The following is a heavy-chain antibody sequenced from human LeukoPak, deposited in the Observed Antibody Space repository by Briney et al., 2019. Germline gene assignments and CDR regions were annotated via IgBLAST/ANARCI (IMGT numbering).Heavy chain of an antibody. J-gene: IGHJ4*02. D-gene: IGHD6-13*01. V-gene: IGHV3-23*01. Sequence: PGGSLRLSCAASGFTFSSYAMSWVLQAPGKGLEWVSAISGSGGSTYYADSVKGRFTISRDNSKNTLYLQMNSLRAEDTAVYYCAKGKPRIAASRFQYFDYWGQGTLVTVSS. CDR3: AKGKPRIAASRFQYFDY. CDR2: ISGSGGST. CDR1: GFTFSSYA.